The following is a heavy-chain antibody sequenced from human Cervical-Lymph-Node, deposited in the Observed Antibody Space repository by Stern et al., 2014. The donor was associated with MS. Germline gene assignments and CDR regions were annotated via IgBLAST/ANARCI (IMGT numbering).Heavy chain of an antibody. V-gene: IGHV3-23*01. Sequence: EVQLLESGGGLVQPGGSLRLSCAASGFTFSSFAMNWVRQAPGKGLEWVSVISGSGGSTYYADSVKGRFTISRDNSKNTLYLQMNSLRAEDTAVYYCAKSASSSNWALFDSWGQGTLVTVSS. CDR1: GFTFSSFA. D-gene: IGHD6-13*01. J-gene: IGHJ4*02. CDR3: AKSASSSNWALFDS. CDR2: ISGSGGST.